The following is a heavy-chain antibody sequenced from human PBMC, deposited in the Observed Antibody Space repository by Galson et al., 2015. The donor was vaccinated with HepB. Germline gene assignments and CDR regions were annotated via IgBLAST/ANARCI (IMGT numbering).Heavy chain of an antibody. CDR1: GYSFTSYW. CDR3: ARSAYCGSDYYGMDV. J-gene: IGHJ6*02. Sequence: QSGAEVKKPGESLRISCKGSGYSFTSYWISWVRQMPGKGLEWMGRINPSDSSTNYSPSFQGHVTISSDKSISTAYLQWSSLKASDTAKYYCARSAYCGSDYYGMDVWGQGTTVTVTS. CDR2: INPSDSST. V-gene: IGHV5-10-1*01. D-gene: IGHD2-21*01.